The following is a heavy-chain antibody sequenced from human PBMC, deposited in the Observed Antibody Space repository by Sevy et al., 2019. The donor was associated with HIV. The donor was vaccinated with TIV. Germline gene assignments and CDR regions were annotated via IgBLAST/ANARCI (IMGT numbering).Heavy chain of an antibody. D-gene: IGHD3-3*01. CDR3: AKDRVSGAYYTGDFDY. Sequence: GGSLRLSCAASGLTFSTYAMTWVRQAPGRGLEWVSVISFSGGSTYYADSVKGRFTISKDNSKNTLYLQMNSLRAEDTAVYYCAKDRVSGAYYTGDFDYWGQGTLVTVSS. CDR1: GLTFSTYA. CDR2: ISFSGGST. J-gene: IGHJ4*02. V-gene: IGHV3-23*01.